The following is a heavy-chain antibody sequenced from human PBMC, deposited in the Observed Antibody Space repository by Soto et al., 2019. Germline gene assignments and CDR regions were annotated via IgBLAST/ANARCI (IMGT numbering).Heavy chain of an antibody. CDR3: AGDWSGSGSYVGAFDI. V-gene: IGHV1-69*06. CDR1: GGTFSSYA. Sequence: QVQLVQSGAEVKKPGSSVKVSCKASGGTFSSYAISWVRQAPGQGLEWMGGIIPIFGTANYAQKFQGRVTITADKSTSTAYMELSSLRSEDTAVYYWAGDWSGSGSYVGAFDIWGQGTMVTVSS. CDR2: IIPIFGTA. D-gene: IGHD3-10*01. J-gene: IGHJ3*02.